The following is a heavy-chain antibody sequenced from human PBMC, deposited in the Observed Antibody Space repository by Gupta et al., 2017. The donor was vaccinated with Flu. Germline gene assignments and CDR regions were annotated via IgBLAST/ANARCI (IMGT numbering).Heavy chain of an antibody. J-gene: IGHJ4*02. CDR2: SRNKAYNDPT. CDR1: SDHI. D-gene: IGHD3-3*01. Sequence: SDHIMDWVRQAPGKGLEWVGRSRNKAYNDPTQYTASVKGRFTILRDDSKNSLYLQMNSLKTEDSAVYYCARDRSGKYSWDYWGQGTLVTVSS. CDR3: ARDRSGKYSWDY. V-gene: IGHV3-72*01.